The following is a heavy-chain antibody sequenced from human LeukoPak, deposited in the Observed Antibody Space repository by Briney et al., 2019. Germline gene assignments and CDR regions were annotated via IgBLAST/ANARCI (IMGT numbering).Heavy chain of an antibody. D-gene: IGHD5-18*01. CDR2: IYYTGNT. J-gene: IGHJ4*02. Sequence: SETLSLTCTVSGGSISSSSYYWGWIRQPPGKGLEWIGSIYYTGNTYYNPSLKSRVTVSVDTSKKQLSLKLSSVTAADTAVYYCARHPGGYSYGPFDYWGQGTLVTVSS. CDR1: GGSISSSSYY. V-gene: IGHV4-39*01. CDR3: ARHPGGYSYGPFDY.